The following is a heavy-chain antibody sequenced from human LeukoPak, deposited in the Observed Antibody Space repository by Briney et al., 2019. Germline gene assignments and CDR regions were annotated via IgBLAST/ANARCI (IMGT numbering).Heavy chain of an antibody. Sequence: GGSLRLSCAASGFTFDDYAMHWVRQAPGKGLEWVSGTSWNGGSIGYADSVKGRFTISRDNAKNSLYLQMNSLRAEDTALYYCAKALCGGLLWFGSGLDYWGQGTLVTVSS. CDR3: AKALCGGLLWFGSGLDY. CDR2: TSWNGGSI. D-gene: IGHD3-10*01. V-gene: IGHV3-9*01. CDR1: GFTFDDYA. J-gene: IGHJ4*02.